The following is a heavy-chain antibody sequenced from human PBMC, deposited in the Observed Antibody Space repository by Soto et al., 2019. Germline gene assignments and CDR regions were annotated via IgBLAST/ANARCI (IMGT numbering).Heavy chain of an antibody. D-gene: IGHD3-10*01. CDR1: GFTFSSYG. Sequence: QVQLVESGGGVVQPGRSLRLSCAASGFTFSSYGMHWVRQAPGKGLEWVAVISYDGSNKYYADSVKGRFTISRDNSKNTLYLQMNSLRAEDTAVYYCAKDGGYGSGSYHYGMAVWGQGTTVTVSS. CDR3: AKDGGYGSGSYHYGMAV. CDR2: ISYDGSNK. V-gene: IGHV3-30*18. J-gene: IGHJ6*02.